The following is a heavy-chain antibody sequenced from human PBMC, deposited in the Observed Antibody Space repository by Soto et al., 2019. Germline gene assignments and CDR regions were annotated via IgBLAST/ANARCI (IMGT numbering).Heavy chain of an antibody. CDR3: ARDGPYDSSGYYYGKSDY. J-gene: IGHJ4*02. CDR1: GGTFSSYA. CDR2: IIPIFGTA. V-gene: IGHV1-69*13. D-gene: IGHD3-22*01. Sequence: GASVKVSCKASGGTFSSYAISWVRQAPGQGLEWMGGIIPIFGTANYAQKFQGRVTITADESTSTAYMELSSLRSEDTAVYYCARDGPYDSSGYYYGKSDYWGQGTLVTVSS.